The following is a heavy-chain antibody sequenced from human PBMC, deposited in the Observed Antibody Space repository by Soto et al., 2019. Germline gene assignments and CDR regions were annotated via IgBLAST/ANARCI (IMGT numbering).Heavy chain of an antibody. CDR3: ARGGYCSSTSCYAWFDP. V-gene: IGHV4-34*01. D-gene: IGHD2-2*01. CDR1: GGSFSGYY. CDR2: INHSGST. J-gene: IGHJ5*02. Sequence: QVQLQQWGAGLLKPSETLSLTCAVYGGSFSGYYWSWIRQPPGKGLEWIGEINHSGSTNYNPSLTSRFTISVDTSKNQCSLKLSAVTAADTAVYYWARGGYCSSTSCYAWFDPWGQGPLVTDSS.